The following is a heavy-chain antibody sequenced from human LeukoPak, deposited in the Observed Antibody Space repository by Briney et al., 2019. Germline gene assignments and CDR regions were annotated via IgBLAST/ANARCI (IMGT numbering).Heavy chain of an antibody. CDR3: ARDPYSGNYGNDYYYYMDV. CDR2: ITSSGTYI. V-gene: IGHV3-21*01. D-gene: IGHD1-26*01. CDR1: GFTFNSYT. Sequence: GGSLRLSCAASGFTFNSYTLNWVRQAPGKAMEWVSSITSSGTYIFYADSVKGRFTISRDNAKNSLYLQMDSLGPEDTAVYYCARDPYSGNYGNDYYYYMDVWGKGTTVTISS. J-gene: IGHJ6*03.